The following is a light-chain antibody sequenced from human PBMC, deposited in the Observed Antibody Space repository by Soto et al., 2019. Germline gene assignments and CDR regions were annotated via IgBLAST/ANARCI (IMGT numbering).Light chain of an antibody. CDR1: SANIGSNT. CDR3: AAWDDSLNARYV. CDR2: SNN. J-gene: IGLJ1*01. V-gene: IGLV1-44*01. Sequence: QSVLTQPPSASGTPGQRVTISCSGSSANIGSNTVNWYQQLPGTAPKLLVYSNNQRPSGVPDRFSGSKSGTSASLAISGLQSEEEADYYCAAWDDSLNARYVFXTGTKRTVL.